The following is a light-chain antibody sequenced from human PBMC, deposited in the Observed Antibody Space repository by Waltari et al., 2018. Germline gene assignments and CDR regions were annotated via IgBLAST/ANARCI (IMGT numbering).Light chain of an antibody. V-gene: IGKV3-20*01. CDR2: LTS. CDR3: HQYETLPST. Sequence: EIVLTQSPGTLSLSRGERATLSCRASQSVSSSYLAWYQPRPGQAPRLLLYLTSIRATGIPDRFSGSGSGTDFTLTISRLEPEDFAVYYCHQYETLPSTFGQGTKLEIK. J-gene: IGKJ2*01. CDR1: QSVSSSY.